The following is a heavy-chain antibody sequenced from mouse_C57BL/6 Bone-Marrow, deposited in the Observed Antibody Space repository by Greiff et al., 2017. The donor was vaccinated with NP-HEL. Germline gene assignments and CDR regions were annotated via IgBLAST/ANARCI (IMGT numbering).Heavy chain of an antibody. CDR2: IYPGDGDT. CDR3: ARGAIYYGAMDY. Sequence: QVQLQQSGPELVKPGASVKISCKASGYAFSSSWMNWVKQRPGTGLEWIGRIYPGDGDTNYNGKFKGKATLTADKSSSTAYMQLSSLTSEDSAVYFCARGAIYYGAMDYWGQGTSVTVSS. D-gene: IGHD2-1*01. J-gene: IGHJ4*01. V-gene: IGHV1-82*01. CDR1: GYAFSSSW.